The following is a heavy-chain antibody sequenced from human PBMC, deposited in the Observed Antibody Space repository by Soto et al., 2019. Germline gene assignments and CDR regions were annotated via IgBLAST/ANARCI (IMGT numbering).Heavy chain of an antibody. CDR2: IQDDGSKK. J-gene: IGHJ4*02. CDR3: ARWRRGYYGFSFDH. V-gene: IGHV3-33*01. D-gene: IGHD6-25*01. CDR1: GFTFRNYG. Sequence: QVQLVESGGGVVQPGRSLRLSCVASGFTFRNYGMLWVRQAPGKGLEWVAVIQDDGSKKYYADSMKGRFTISRDNSKDTQYLQMESLRAEETAVYYCARWRRGYYGFSFDHWGLGTLVTVSS.